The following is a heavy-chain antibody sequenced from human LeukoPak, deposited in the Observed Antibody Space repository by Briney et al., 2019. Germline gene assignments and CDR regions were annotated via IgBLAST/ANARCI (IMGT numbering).Heavy chain of an antibody. J-gene: IGHJ5*02. D-gene: IGHD1-1*01. Sequence: RSGGSLRLSCAASGFTFDDYGMSWVRQAPGKGLEWVSGINWNGGSTGYVDSVKGRFTISRDNAKNSLHLQMNSLRAEDTALYYCARGIDDGDNWFDPWGQGTLVTVSS. CDR1: GFTFDDYG. V-gene: IGHV3-20*04. CDR2: INWNGGST. CDR3: ARGIDDGDNWFDP.